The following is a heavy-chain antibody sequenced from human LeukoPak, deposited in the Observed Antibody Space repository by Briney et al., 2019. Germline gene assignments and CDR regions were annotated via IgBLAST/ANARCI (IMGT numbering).Heavy chain of an antibody. CDR3: ARGLQWELLVFDY. V-gene: IGHV4-38-2*02. CDR2: IYHSGST. J-gene: IGHJ4*02. D-gene: IGHD1-26*01. Sequence: KSSETLSLTCTVSGYSISSGYYWGWIRQPPGKGLEWIGSIYHSGSTYYNPSLKSRVTISVDTSKNQFSLKLSSVTAADTAVYYCARGLQWELLVFDYWGQGTLVTVS. CDR1: GYSISSGYY.